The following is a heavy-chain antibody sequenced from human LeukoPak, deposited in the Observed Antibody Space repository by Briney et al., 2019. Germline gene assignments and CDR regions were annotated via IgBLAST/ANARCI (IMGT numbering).Heavy chain of an antibody. V-gene: IGHV3-48*01. D-gene: IGHD2-2*03. Sequence: GGSLRLSCTASGFTFGNYNMNWVRQAPGKGLEWVSYISSSGSTKNYADSVKGRFTVSRDNAWNSLYLQMNSLRAEDTAVYYCARLMDRARRDAFDIWGQGTMVTVSS. CDR3: ARLMDRARRDAFDI. J-gene: IGHJ3*02. CDR1: GFTFGNYN. CDR2: ISSSGSTK.